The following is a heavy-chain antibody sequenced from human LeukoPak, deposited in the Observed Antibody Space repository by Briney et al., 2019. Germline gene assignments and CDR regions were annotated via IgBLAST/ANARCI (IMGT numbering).Heavy chain of an antibody. CDR1: GGTCSSYA. V-gene: IGHV1-69*04. Sequence: SVKVSCKASGGTCSSYAISWVRQAPGQGLEWMGRIIPILGIANYAQKFQGRVTITADKSTSTAYMELSSLRSEDTAVYYCARGGTRYCSGGSCSNWFDPWGQGTLVTVSS. CDR3: ARGGTRYCSGGSCSNWFDP. CDR2: IIPILGIA. D-gene: IGHD2-15*01. J-gene: IGHJ5*02.